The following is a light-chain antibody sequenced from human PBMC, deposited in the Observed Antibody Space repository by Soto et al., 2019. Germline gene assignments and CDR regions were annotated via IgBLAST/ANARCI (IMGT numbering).Light chain of an antibody. J-gene: IGLJ1*01. CDR2: VNN. CDR1: SSNIGAGYD. Sequence: QSVLTQPPSVSGAPGQKITISCTGSSSNIGAGYDVHWYQQLPGAAPKLLIYVNNNRPSGVPDRFTGSKSGTSVSLAITGLQAEDEADYYCQSYDSSLSGSDVFGTGTKLTVL. CDR3: QSYDSSLSGSDV. V-gene: IGLV1-40*01.